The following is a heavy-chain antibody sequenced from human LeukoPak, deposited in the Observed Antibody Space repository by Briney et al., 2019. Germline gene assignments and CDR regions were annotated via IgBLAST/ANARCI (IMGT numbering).Heavy chain of an antibody. CDR2: ISSSGSTI. Sequence: GGSLRLSCAASGFTFSDYYMSWTRQAPGKGLEWVSYISSSGSTIYYADSVKGRFTISRDNAKNSLYLQMNSLRAEDTAVYYCARAGPIAARPEGHSDYWGQGTLVTVSS. D-gene: IGHD6-6*01. CDR1: GFTFSDYY. J-gene: IGHJ4*02. V-gene: IGHV3-11*01. CDR3: ARAGPIAARPEGHSDY.